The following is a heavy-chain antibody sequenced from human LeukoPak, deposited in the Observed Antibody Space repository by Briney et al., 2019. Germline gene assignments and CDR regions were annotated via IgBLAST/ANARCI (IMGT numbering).Heavy chain of an antibody. CDR3: ARLGTGSDAFDI. J-gene: IGHJ3*02. D-gene: IGHD1-1*01. CDR1: GYTFTGYY. CDR2: INPNSGGT. V-gene: IGHV1-2*02. Sequence: GASVKLSCKASGYTFTGYYMHWVRQAPGQGLEWMGWINPNSGGTNYAQKFQDRVTITRDRSMSTAYMELSSLRSEDTAMYYCARLGTGSDAFDIWGQGTMVTVSS.